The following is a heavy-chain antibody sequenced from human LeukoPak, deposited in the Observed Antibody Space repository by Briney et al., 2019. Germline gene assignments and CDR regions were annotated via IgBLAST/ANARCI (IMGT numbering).Heavy chain of an antibody. CDR1: GFSFSSYA. J-gene: IGHJ4*02. CDR2: ISGDGTRT. D-gene: IGHD3-16*01. V-gene: IGHV3-23*01. CDR3: AKWPEGAMDYFDY. Sequence: GGSLRLSCAASGFSFSSYAMTWARQAPVKGLEWVSAISGDGTRTYYADSVKGRFTISRDNSKNTLYLEMSSLRVEDTAIYYCAKWPEGAMDYFDYWGQGTPVTVSS.